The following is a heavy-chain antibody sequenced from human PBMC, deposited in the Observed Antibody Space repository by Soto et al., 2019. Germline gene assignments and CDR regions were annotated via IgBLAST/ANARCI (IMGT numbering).Heavy chain of an antibody. CDR1: GFTFSSYG. J-gene: IGHJ4*02. V-gene: IGHV3-30*18. D-gene: IGHD4-17*01. CDR2: ISYDGSNK. Sequence: GGSLRLSCAASGFTFSSYGMHWVRQAPGKGLEWVAVISYDGSNKYYADSVKGRFTISRDNSKNTLYLQMNSLRAEDTAVYYCAKDRWVGGDYDPYYFDYWGQGTLVTVSS. CDR3: AKDRWVGGDYDPYYFDY.